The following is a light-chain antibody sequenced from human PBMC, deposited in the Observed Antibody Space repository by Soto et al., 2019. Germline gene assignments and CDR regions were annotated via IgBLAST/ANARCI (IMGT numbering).Light chain of an antibody. J-gene: IGLJ3*02. CDR1: SSDVGAYNY. CDR3: ASYAGRNIWV. CDR2: EVS. V-gene: IGLV2-8*01. Sequence: QSALTQPPSASGSPGQSVTISCTGTSSDVGAYNYVSWYQQHPGKAPKLMIYEVSKRPSGVPDCFACSKSGKTASLTVSGLQHGEEADYYCASYAGRNIWVFGGGTKLTVL.